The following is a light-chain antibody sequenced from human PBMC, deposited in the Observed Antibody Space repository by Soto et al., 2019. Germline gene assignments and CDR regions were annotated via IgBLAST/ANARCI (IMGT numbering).Light chain of an antibody. CDR1: QDIKYW. CDR3: QQGNSFRVT. CDR2: AAS. V-gene: IGKV1-12*01. J-gene: IGKJ2*01. Sequence: DTQMTQSPSSVSASVGDRVTITCRSSQDIKYWLAWYQQKPVKGPTLQIYAASSLQSGVPSRFSGSGSGTDFALTISSLQPEDFATYSCQQGNSFRVTFGKGTKLEIQ.